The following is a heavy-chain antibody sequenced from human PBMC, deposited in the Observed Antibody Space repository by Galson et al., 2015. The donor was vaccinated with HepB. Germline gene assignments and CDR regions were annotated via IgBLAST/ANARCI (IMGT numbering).Heavy chain of an antibody. CDR2: IIPIFGTA. CDR3: ARESPPVNDAFDI. V-gene: IGHV1-69*13. Sequence: SVKVSCKASGGTFSSYAISWVRQAPGQGLEWMGGIIPIFGTANYAQKFQGRVTITADESTSTAYMELSSLRSEDTAVYYCARESPPVNDAFDIWGQGTMVTVSS. D-gene: IGHD3-16*01. J-gene: IGHJ3*02. CDR1: GGTFSSYA.